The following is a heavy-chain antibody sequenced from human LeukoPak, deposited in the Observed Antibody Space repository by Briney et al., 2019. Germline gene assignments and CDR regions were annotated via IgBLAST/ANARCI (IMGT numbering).Heavy chain of an antibody. Sequence: GGSLRLSCAASGFTVSSNYMSWVRQAPGKGLEWVSVIYSGGSTYYADSVKGRFTISRDNSKNTLYLQMNSLRAEDTAVYYCAREGSSSSFDYWGQGTLVTVSS. CDR2: IYSGGST. D-gene: IGHD6-13*01. V-gene: IGHV3-53*01. J-gene: IGHJ4*02. CDR1: GFTVSSNY. CDR3: AREGSSSSFDY.